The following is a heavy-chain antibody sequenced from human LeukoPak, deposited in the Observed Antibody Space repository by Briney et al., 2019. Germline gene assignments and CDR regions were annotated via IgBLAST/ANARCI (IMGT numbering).Heavy chain of an antibody. D-gene: IGHD6-19*01. J-gene: IGHJ4*02. CDR1: GLTFSSFG. CDR2: LNGDGRST. V-gene: IGHV3-74*01. Sequence: GGSLRLSCAGSGLTFSSFGVHLVRQAPGKGLLWVSRLNGDGRSTSYADSVKGRFTISRDNAKNTLYLQMNSLRAEDTAVYYCARGYSSGWHDFDYRGQGTLVTVSS. CDR3: ARGYSSGWHDFDY.